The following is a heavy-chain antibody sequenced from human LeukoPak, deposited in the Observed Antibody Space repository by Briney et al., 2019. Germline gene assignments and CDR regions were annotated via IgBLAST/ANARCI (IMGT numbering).Heavy chain of an antibody. D-gene: IGHD3-9*01. Sequence: SETLSLTCTVSGDSVSSSNYYWAWIRQPPGKGLEWIGNIYYSGSTYYNPSLKSRLTISVDTSKNQFSLKLSSVTAADTAFYYCARHGILAGYEYFDYWGQGTLVTVSS. CDR2: IYYSGST. CDR1: GDSVSSSNYY. CDR3: ARHGILAGYEYFDY. J-gene: IGHJ4*02. V-gene: IGHV4-39*01.